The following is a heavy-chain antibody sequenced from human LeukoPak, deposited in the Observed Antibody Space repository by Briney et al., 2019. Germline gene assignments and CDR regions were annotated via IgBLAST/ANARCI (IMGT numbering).Heavy chain of an antibody. J-gene: IGHJ4*02. CDR2: IHTSGNT. CDR1: GGSISSYY. D-gene: IGHD1-26*01. Sequence: SETLSLTCTVSGGSISSYYWSWIRQPPGKGLEWIGRIHTSGNTDYNPSLKSRVTMSVDTSKNQFSLKVRSVTAADTAVYYCARGGGGAVFDYWGQGTLSPSPQ. V-gene: IGHV4-4*07. CDR3: ARGGGGAVFDY.